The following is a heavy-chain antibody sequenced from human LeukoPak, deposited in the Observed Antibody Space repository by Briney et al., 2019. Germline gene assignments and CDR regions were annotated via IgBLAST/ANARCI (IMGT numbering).Heavy chain of an antibody. J-gene: IGHJ4*02. V-gene: IGHV4-39*01. D-gene: IGHD1-26*01. Sequence: PSETLSLTCTVSGVSISTTRYYWAWIRQPPGKGLEWIASIYYSGSTYYNSPLKSRVTISVDTSRNQCSLKLSSVTAADTAVYYCARLLRTVGATEYYFDYWGEGTLVSVSS. CDR2: IYYSGST. CDR1: GVSISTTRYY. CDR3: ARLLRTVGATEYYFDY.